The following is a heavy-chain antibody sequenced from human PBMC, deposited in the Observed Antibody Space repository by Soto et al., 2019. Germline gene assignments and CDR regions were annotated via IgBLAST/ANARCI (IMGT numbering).Heavy chain of an antibody. Sequence: SETLSLTCTVSGGSISSDYWSWIRQPPGKGLEWIGYIYYSGSTNYNPSLKSRVTISVDTSKNQFSLKLSSVTAADTAVYYCARALLWFGELSYYMDVWGKGTTVTVSS. CDR2: IYYSGST. D-gene: IGHD3-10*01. CDR1: GGSISSDY. J-gene: IGHJ6*03. V-gene: IGHV4-59*01. CDR3: ARALLWFGELSYYMDV.